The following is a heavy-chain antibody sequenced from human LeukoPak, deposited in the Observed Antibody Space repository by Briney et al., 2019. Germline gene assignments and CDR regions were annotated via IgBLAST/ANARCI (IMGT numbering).Heavy chain of an antibody. D-gene: IGHD1-14*01. V-gene: IGHV4-39*07. CDR3: ARMKPPAYFDY. CDR1: GGSISRSSYY. CDR2: IHYTGST. J-gene: IGHJ4*02. Sequence: KPSETLSLTCSVSGGSISRSSYYWGWIRQPPGKGLEWLGNIHYTGSTFSNPSLKSRVTISVDTSKNQFSLKLSSVTAADTAVYYCARMKPPAYFDYWGQGTLVTVSS.